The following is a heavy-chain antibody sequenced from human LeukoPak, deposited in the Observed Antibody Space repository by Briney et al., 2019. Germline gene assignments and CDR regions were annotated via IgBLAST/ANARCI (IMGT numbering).Heavy chain of an antibody. Sequence: GGSLRLSCAASVFTFSSYGTHWARQAPGRGLEWVAVIWYDGSNKYYADSVKGRFTISRDNSKNTLYLQMNSLRAEDTAVYYCARDEAHYFDYWGQGTLVSVSS. CDR2: IWYDGSNK. CDR3: ARDEAHYFDY. CDR1: VFTFSSYG. J-gene: IGHJ4*02. V-gene: IGHV3-33*01.